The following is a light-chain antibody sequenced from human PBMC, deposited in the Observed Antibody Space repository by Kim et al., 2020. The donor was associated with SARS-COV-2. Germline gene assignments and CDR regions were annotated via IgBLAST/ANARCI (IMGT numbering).Light chain of an antibody. J-gene: IGLJ2*01. CDR2: DVS. CDR1: SSDVGGYNY. Sequence: QSALTQPASVSGSPVQSITISCTGTSSDVGGYNYVSWYQQHPGKAPKLMIYDVSKRPSGVSNRFSGSKSGNTASLTISGLQAEDEADYYCSSYTSSSTYVVFGGGTQLAV. V-gene: IGLV2-14*01. CDR3: SSYTSSSTYVV.